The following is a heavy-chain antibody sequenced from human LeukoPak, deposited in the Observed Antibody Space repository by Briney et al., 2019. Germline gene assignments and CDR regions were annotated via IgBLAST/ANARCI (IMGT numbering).Heavy chain of an antibody. CDR2: ISSSGSKK. CDR1: GFTFSSYE. V-gene: IGHV3-48*03. CDR3: ARDTYYDILTGYGRDY. Sequence: GGSLRLSCAASGFTFSSYEMNWVRQAPGKGLGWVSYISSSGSKKYYADSVKGRFTISRDNAKNSLYLQMNSLRAEDTAVYYCARDTYYDILTGYGRDYWGQGTLVTVSS. D-gene: IGHD3-9*01. J-gene: IGHJ4*02.